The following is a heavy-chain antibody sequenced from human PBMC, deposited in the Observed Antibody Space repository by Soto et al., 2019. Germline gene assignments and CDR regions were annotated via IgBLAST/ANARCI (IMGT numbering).Heavy chain of an antibody. CDR3: AREKPLSLNYYDSSGYDY. CDR2: ISYDGSNK. Sequence: GGSLRLSCAASGFTFSSYAMHWVRQAPGKGLEWVAVISYDGSNKYYADSVKGRFTISRDNSKNTLYLQMNSLRAEDTAVYYCAREKPLSLNYYDSSGYDYWGQGTLVTVSS. CDR1: GFTFSSYA. D-gene: IGHD3-22*01. J-gene: IGHJ4*02. V-gene: IGHV3-30-3*01.